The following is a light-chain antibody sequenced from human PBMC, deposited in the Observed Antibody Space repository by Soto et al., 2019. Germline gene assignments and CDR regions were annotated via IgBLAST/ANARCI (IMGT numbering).Light chain of an antibody. Sequence: QSALTQPASVSGSPGQSITISCTGTSSDVGGYNYVSWYQQHPGKAPKLMIYAVSNRPSGVSNRFSGSKSGNTASLTISGLQDEDDADYYCSSYTSSRTRVFGGGTKRTVL. V-gene: IGLV2-14*01. CDR2: AVS. J-gene: IGLJ3*02. CDR1: SSDVGGYNY. CDR3: SSYTSSRTRV.